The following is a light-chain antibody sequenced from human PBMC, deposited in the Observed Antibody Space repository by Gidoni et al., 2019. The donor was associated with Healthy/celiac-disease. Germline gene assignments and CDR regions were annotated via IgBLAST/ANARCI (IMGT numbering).Light chain of an antibody. J-gene: IGKJ4*01. V-gene: IGKV1-33*01. CDR1: HYISNF. Sequence: DIQMTQSPSSLSASVGDRVTITCQASHYISNFLNWYQQKPGKAPKLMIYDASKLETGVTSRFTGSGSGTDFTFTISSLQPEDVATYYCQQYDILPLTFGGGTKVEIK. CDR3: QQYDILPLT. CDR2: DAS.